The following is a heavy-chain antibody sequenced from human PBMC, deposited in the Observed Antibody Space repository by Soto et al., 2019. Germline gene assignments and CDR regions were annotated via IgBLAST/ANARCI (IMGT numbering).Heavy chain of an antibody. Sequence: QVQLVESGGGVVQPGRSLRLSCAASGFTFSSHGMHWVRQAPGKGLEWVALVSYDGLNQYYADSVKGRFAISRDNSKNTLSLQMNSLRGEDTAVYYCAKEQWRYGGYLDWGQGTLVTVSS. CDR2: VSYDGLNQ. CDR3: AKEQWRYGGYLD. J-gene: IGHJ4*02. D-gene: IGHD5-12*01. V-gene: IGHV3-30*18. CDR1: GFTFSSHG.